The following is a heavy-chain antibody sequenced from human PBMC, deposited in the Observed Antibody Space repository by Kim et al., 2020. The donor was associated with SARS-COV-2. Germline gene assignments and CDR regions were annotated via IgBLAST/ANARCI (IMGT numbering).Heavy chain of an antibody. Sequence: DCVKCRFTITRDNTKNTVYLPMNSLRAEETAVYYCAKDRLAGKTFYFDYWGQGTLVTVSS. V-gene: IGHV3-23*01. CDR3: AKDRLAGKTFYFDY. D-gene: IGHD3-16*01. J-gene: IGHJ4*02.